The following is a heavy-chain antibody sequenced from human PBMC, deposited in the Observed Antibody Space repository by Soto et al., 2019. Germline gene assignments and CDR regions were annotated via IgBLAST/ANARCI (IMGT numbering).Heavy chain of an antibody. CDR3: ARGIRRHCSGGSCSTAEYFQH. J-gene: IGHJ1*01. D-gene: IGHD2-15*01. CDR2: INPSGGST. CDR1: GYTFTSYY. V-gene: IGHV1-46*01. Sequence: GASVKVSCKASGYTFTSYYMHWVRQAPGQGLKWMGIINPSGGSTSYAQKFQGRVTMTRDTSTSTVYMELSSLRSEDTAVYYCARGIRRHCSGGSCSTAEYFQHWGQGTLVTVSS.